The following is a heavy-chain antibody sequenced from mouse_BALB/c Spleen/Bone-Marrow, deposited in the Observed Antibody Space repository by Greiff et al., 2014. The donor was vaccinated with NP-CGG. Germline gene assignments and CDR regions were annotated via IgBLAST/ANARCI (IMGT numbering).Heavy chain of an antibody. CDR3: ARRADSSGYVDAMDY. CDR1: GYTFTDYA. CDR2: ISTYYGDA. V-gene: IGHV1S137*01. Sequence: VQLQQSGAELVRPGVSVKISCKGSGYTFTDYAVHWVKQSHAKSLEWIGVISTYYGDASYNQKFKGKATMTVDKSSSTAYMELARLTSEDSAIYYCARRADSSGYVDAMDYWGQGTSVTVSS. J-gene: IGHJ4*01. D-gene: IGHD3-2*01.